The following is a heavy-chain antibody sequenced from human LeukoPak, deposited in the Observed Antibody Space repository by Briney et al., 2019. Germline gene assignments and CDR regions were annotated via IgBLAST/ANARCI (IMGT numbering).Heavy chain of an antibody. V-gene: IGHV3-73*01. D-gene: IGHD2-21*01. CDR2: IRSKPHNYAT. CDR1: GFIFSGSA. J-gene: IGHJ4*02. Sequence: GGSLRLSSAASGFIFSGSAMHWVRQASGKGLEWVGRIRSKPHNYATAYAASVKGRFTLSRDDSENTAFLQMNSLRTEDTAVYYCTPVVGDVVFTNAYWGQGTLVTVSS. CDR3: TPVVGDVVFTNAY.